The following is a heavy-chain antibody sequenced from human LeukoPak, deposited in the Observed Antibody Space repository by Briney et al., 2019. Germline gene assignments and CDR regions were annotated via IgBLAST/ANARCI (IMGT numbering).Heavy chain of an antibody. CDR1: GFTFGDYA. J-gene: IGHJ4*01. CDR2: IRSKAYGGTT. CDR3: TRVDIVATTPDY. V-gene: IGHV3-49*04. Sequence: PGRSLRLSCTASGFTFGDYAMSWVRQAPGKGLEWVGFIRSKAYGGTTEYAASVKGRFTISRDDSKSIAYLQMNSLKTEDTAVYYCTRVDIVATTPDYWGHGTLVTVSS. D-gene: IGHD5-12*01.